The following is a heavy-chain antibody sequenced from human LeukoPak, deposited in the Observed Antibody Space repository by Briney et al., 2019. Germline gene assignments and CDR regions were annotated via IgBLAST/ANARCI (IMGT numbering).Heavy chain of an antibody. CDR1: GLTFGTSW. Sequence: PGGSLRLSCAASGLTFGTSWMTWVRQTPDKGLEWVASIKHDGSAEYYADSVRGRFTISRDNAKNSVYLQLNSLRAEDTAAYYGARGRGPNRLDYWGQGTLVTVSS. CDR3: ARGRGPNRLDY. J-gene: IGHJ4*02. V-gene: IGHV3-7*01. CDR2: IKHDGSAE. D-gene: IGHD1-14*01.